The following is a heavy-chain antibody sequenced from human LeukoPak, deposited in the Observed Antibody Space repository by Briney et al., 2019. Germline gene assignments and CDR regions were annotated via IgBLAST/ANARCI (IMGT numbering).Heavy chain of an antibody. D-gene: IGHD3-22*01. CDR3: AKDSPYYYVSSGYYQK. V-gene: IGHV3-23*01. J-gene: IGHJ4*02. CDR2: ISGSGGST. CDR1: GFTFSSYA. Sequence: GSLRLSCAASGFTFSSYAMSWVRQAPGKGLEWVSAISGSGGSTYYADSVKGRFTISRDNSKNTLHLQMNSLRAEDTAVYYCAKDSPYYYVSSGYYQKWGQGTLVTVSS.